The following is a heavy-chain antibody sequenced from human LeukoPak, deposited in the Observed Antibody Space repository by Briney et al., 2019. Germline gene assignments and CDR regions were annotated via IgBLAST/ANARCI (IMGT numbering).Heavy chain of an antibody. CDR1: GFTFSSYA. V-gene: IGHV3-23*01. J-gene: IGHJ4*02. CDR3: AKASMIVVVTPFDY. Sequence: PGGSLRLSCAASGFTFSSYAMSWVRQAPGKGLEWVSAISGSGGSTYYADSVKGRFTISRDNSKNTLYLQMNSLRAEDKAVYYCAKASMIVVVTPFDYWGQGTLVTVSS. CDR2: ISGSGGST. D-gene: IGHD3-22*01.